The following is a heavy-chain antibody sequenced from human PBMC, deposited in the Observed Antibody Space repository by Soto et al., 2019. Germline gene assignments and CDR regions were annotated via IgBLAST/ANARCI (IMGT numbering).Heavy chain of an antibody. CDR1: GGSFSGYY. J-gene: IGHJ4*02. CDR3: ARGLGGLVRYFDY. V-gene: IGHV4-34*01. Sequence: PSETLSLTCAVYGGSFSGYYWSWIRQPPGKGLEWIGEINHSGSTNYNPSLKSRVTISVDTSKNQFSLKLSSVTAADTAVYYCARGLGGLVRYFDYWGQGTLVTVSS. D-gene: IGHD6-13*01. CDR2: INHSGST.